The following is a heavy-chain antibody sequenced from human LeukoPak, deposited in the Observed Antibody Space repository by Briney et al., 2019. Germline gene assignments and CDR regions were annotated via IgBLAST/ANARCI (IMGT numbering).Heavy chain of an antibody. Sequence: SETLSLTCTVSGGSISSYYWSWIRQPPGKGLEWIGYIYYSGSTNYNPSLKSRVTISVDTSKNQFSLQLSSVTAADTAVYYCARVGGIAAFDYWGQGTLVTVSS. CDR2: IYYSGST. J-gene: IGHJ4*02. CDR3: ARVGGIAAFDY. CDR1: GGSISSYY. D-gene: IGHD6-13*01. V-gene: IGHV4-59*01.